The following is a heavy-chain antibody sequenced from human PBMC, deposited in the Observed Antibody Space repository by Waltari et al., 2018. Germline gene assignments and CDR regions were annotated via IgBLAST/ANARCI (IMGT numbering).Heavy chain of an antibody. CDR1: GFTVSRNY. CDR2: IYSGGST. CDR3: ARSVAARRINWFDP. V-gene: IGHV3-66*02. Sequence: EVQLVESGGGLVQPGGSLRLSCAASGFTVSRNYMSWVRQAPGKGLEWVSVIYSGGSTYYADSVKGRFTISRDNSKNTLYLQMNSLRAEDTAVYYCARSVAARRINWFDPWGQGTLVTVSS. D-gene: IGHD6-6*01. J-gene: IGHJ5*02.